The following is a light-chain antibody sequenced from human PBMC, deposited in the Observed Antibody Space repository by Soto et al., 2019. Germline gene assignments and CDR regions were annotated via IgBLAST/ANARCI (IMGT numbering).Light chain of an antibody. V-gene: IGKV1-9*01. CDR1: QGVNSF. J-gene: IGKJ3*01. CDR2: AAS. CDR3: QKLKTYPIT. Sequence: DIQLTQSPSFLSASVGDRVTITCRASQGVNSFLVWYQQKPGEAPKLLIYAASTLQTGVPSRFSGSGSGTEFTLTISSLQPEDFATFFCQKLKTYPITFGPGTKVDLK.